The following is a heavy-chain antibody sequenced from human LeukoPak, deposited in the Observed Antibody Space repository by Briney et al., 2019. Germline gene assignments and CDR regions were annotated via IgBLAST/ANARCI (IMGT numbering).Heavy chain of an antibody. D-gene: IGHD3-10*01. CDR2: IYYSGNT. V-gene: IGHV4-39*01. Sequence: SETLSLTCTVSGGFISSSSYYWGWIRQPPGKGLEWIGSIYYSGNTYYNPSLKSRVTISVDTSKNQFSLKLTSVTAADTAVYYCARAKLLFTGSYYYGMDVWGQGTTVTVSS. CDR1: GGFISSSSYY. CDR3: ARAKLLFTGSYYYGMDV. J-gene: IGHJ6*02.